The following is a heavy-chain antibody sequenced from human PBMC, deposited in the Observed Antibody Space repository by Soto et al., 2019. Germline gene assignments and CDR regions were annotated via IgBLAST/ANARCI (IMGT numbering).Heavy chain of an antibody. CDR2: ISGSGGST. Sequence: EVQLLESWGGLVQPGGSLRLSCAASGFTFSSYAMSWVRQAPGKGLEWVSAISGSGGSTYYADSVKGRFTISRDNSKNTLYLQMNSLRAEDTAVYYCAKGPYDFWSAPIQNYYMDVWGKGTTVTVSS. J-gene: IGHJ6*03. V-gene: IGHV3-23*01. CDR3: AKGPYDFWSAPIQNYYMDV. CDR1: GFTFSSYA. D-gene: IGHD3-3*01.